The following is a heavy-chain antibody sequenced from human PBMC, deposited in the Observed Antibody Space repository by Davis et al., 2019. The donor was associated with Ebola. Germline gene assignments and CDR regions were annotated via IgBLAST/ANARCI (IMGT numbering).Heavy chain of an antibody. J-gene: IGHJ6*02. Sequence: GESLKISCAASGFTFSSYGMHWVRQAPGKGLEWVAVISYDGSNKYYADSVKGRFTISRNNSKNTLYLQMNSLRAEDTAVYYYAKDLYSYTYYYGMDVWGQGTTVTVSS. D-gene: IGHD5-18*01. CDR1: GFTFSSYG. CDR3: AKDLYSYTYYYGMDV. V-gene: IGHV3-30*18. CDR2: ISYDGSNK.